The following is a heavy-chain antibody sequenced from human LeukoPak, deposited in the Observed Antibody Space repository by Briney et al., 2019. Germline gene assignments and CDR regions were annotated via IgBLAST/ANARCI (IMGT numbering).Heavy chain of an antibody. V-gene: IGHV3-21*04. D-gene: IGHD3-9*01. CDR1: GFTFSSYS. Sequence: NPGGSLRLSCAASGFTFSSYSMNWVRQAPGRGLEWVSSISSSSSYIYYADSVKGRFTISRDNAKNSLYLQMNSLRAEDTALYYCAKWGGGAILTGYYPSYYYYGMDVWGQGTTVTVSS. CDR2: ISSSSSYI. CDR3: AKWGGGAILTGYYPSYYYYGMDV. J-gene: IGHJ6*02.